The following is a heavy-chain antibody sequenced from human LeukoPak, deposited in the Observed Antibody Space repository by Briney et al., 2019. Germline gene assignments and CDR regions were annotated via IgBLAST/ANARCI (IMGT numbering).Heavy chain of an antibody. J-gene: IGHJ5*02. CDR3: ARAKITAKNWFDP. CDR1: GFTFTSSA. CDR2: IVVGSGNT. V-gene: IGHV1-58*02. Sequence: SVKVSCKASGFTFTSSAMQWVRQARGQRLEWIGWIVVGSGNTNYAQKFQERVTITRDMSTGTTYMELSSLRSEDTAVYYCARAKITAKNWFDPWGQGTLVTASS.